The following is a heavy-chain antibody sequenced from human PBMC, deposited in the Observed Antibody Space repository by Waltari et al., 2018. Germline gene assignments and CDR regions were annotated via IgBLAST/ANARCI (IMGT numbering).Heavy chain of an antibody. CDR1: GLTFSSHA. CDR2: ISYDGSNK. CDR3: ARGYSSGWWDY. V-gene: IGHV3-30-3*01. J-gene: IGHJ4*02. D-gene: IGHD6-19*01. Sequence: QVQLVESGGGVVHPGRYLSLSWAASGLTFSSHAMHWVCTAPGKGLEWVAVISYDGSNKYYADSVKGRFTISRDNSKNTLYLQMNSLRAEDTAVYYCARGYSSGWWDYWGQGTLVTVSS.